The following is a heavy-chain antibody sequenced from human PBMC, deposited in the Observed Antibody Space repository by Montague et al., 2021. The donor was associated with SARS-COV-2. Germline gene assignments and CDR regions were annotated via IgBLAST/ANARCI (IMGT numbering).Heavy chain of an antibody. CDR1: GFTFSSYA. CDR3: ARVLGGYYGMDV. V-gene: IGHV3-30-3*01. D-gene: IGHD2/OR15-2a*01. Sequence: SLRLSCAASGFTFSSYAIHWVRQAPGKGLEWVAVISYDGSNKYYADSVKGRLTISRDNSKNTLYLQMNSLRAEDTAVYYCARVLGGYYGMDVWGQGTTVTVSS. CDR2: ISYDGSNK. J-gene: IGHJ6*02.